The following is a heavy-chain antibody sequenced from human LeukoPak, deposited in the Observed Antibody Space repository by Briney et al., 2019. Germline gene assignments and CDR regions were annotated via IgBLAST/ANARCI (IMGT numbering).Heavy chain of an antibody. CDR1: GFTFSTYA. CDR3: ARADAGSGWSGNYFDY. D-gene: IGHD6-19*01. J-gene: IGHJ4*02. CDR2: ISNDGSSK. Sequence: GRSLRLSCAASGFTFSTYAMHWVRQAPGKGLEWVAVISNDGSSKYYADSVKGRFTISRDNAKNSLYLQMNSLRAEDTAVYYCARADAGSGWSGNYFDYWGQGTLVTVSS. V-gene: IGHV3-30-3*01.